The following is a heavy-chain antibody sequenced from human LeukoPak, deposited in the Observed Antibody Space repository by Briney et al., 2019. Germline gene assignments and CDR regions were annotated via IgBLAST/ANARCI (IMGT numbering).Heavy chain of an antibody. V-gene: IGHV4-59*11. J-gene: IGHJ5*02. CDR3: ARDPLGVYDFWSGTGGFDP. CDR1: GGSISSHY. CDR2: IYYSGST. D-gene: IGHD3-3*01. Sequence: SETLSLTCTVSGGSISSHYWNWIRQPPGKGLEWIGYIYYSGSTNYNPSLKSRVTISVDTSKNQFSLKLSSVTAADTAVYYCARDPLGVYDFWSGTGGFDPWGQGTLVTVTS.